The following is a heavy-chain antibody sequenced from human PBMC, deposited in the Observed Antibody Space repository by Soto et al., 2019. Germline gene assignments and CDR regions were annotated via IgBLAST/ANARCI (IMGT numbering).Heavy chain of an antibody. CDR2: IYYSGST. CDR3: ARHSDTAMGPRHWFDP. CDR1: GGSISSSSYY. D-gene: IGHD5-18*01. Sequence: QLQLQESGPGLVKPSETLSLTCTVSGGSISSSSYYWGWIRQPPGKGLEWIGSIYYSGSTYYNPSLKSRVTISEDTSKNQFSLKLSSVTAADTAVYYCARHSDTAMGPRHWFDPWGQGTLVTVSS. V-gene: IGHV4-39*01. J-gene: IGHJ5*02.